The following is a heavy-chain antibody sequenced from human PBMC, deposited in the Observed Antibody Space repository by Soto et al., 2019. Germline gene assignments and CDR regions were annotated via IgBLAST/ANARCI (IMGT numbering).Heavy chain of an antibody. CDR1: GFTFSSYS. Sequence: EVQLVESGGGLVQPGGSLRLSCAASGFTFSSYSMNWVRQAPGKGLEWVSYISSSSSTIYYADSVKGRFTISRDNAKNSLYQQMNRQRDKYRAVDYCAKEGTREGVLNWFDPWGQGTLVTVSS. CDR2: ISSSSSTI. V-gene: IGHV3-48*02. CDR3: AKEGTREGVLNWFDP. D-gene: IGHD1-1*01. J-gene: IGHJ5*02.